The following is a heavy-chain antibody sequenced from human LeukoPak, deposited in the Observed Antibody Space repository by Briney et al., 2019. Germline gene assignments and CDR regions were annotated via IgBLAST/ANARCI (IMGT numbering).Heavy chain of an antibody. CDR2: IYYSGST. CDR1: GGSISSYY. J-gene: IGHJ4*02. V-gene: IGHV4-59*08. D-gene: IGHD3-22*01. Sequence: SETLSLTCTVSGGSISSYYWSWIRQPPGKGLEWIGYIYYSGSTNYNPSLKSRVTISVDTSKNQFSLKLSSVTAADTAVYYCAGHKYYDSSGYLDYWGQGTLVTVSS. CDR3: AGHKYYDSSGYLDY.